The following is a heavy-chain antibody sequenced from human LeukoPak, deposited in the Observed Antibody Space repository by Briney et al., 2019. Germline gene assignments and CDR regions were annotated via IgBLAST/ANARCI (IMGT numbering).Heavy chain of an antibody. V-gene: IGHV1-2*06. CDR2: ISPHSGGT. Sequence: ASVKVSCKASGYTFTGHYLHWMRQAPGQGLEWMGRISPHSGGTNYAQRFQGRVTMTRDTSISTAYMELSRLRSDDTALYYCARATYAFDMWGQGTMVTVSS. J-gene: IGHJ3*02. CDR3: ARATYAFDM. CDR1: GYTFTGHY.